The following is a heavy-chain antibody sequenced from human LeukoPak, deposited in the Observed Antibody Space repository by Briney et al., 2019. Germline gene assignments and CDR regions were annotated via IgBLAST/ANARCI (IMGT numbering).Heavy chain of an antibody. CDR1: GYTFTSYY. J-gene: IGHJ4*02. CDR2: INPSGGST. Sequence: GASVKVSCKASGYTFTSYYMHWVRQAPGQGLEWMGIINPSGGSTSYAQKFQGRVTMTRDTSISTAYMELSRLRSDDTAVYYCARGRDDSSGYYPAFEPYYFDYWGQGTLVTVSS. V-gene: IGHV1-46*01. CDR3: ARGRDDSSGYYPAFEPYYFDY. D-gene: IGHD3-22*01.